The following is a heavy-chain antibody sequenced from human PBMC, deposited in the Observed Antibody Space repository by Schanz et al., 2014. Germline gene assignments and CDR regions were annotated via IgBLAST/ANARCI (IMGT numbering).Heavy chain of an antibody. J-gene: IGHJ4*02. CDR1: GFTFSDYW. Sequence: EVQLVESGGGLVQPGGSLRLSCTASGFTFSDYWMSWVRQAPGKGPEWVAILWHDGSKKYYADSVKGRFTISRDSAENSLYLQMNSLRAEDTAVYYCARKVVATIGGYYDNWGQGTLVIVSS. V-gene: IGHV3-7*05. CDR3: ARKVVATIGGYYDN. D-gene: IGHD5-12*01. CDR2: LWHDGSKK.